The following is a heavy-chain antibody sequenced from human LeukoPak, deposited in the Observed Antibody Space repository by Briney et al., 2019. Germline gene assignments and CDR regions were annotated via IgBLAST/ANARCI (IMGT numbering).Heavy chain of an antibody. CDR1: GFTFTSSA. J-gene: IGHJ4*02. CDR2: IVVGSGNT. V-gene: IGHV1-58*01. Sequence: SVKVSCKASGFTFTSSAVQWVRQARGQRLEWIGWIVVGSGNTNYAQKFQERVTITRDMSTSTAYMELSSLRSEDTAVYYCAAVPTMVRGVIGGARRGQGTLVTVSS. D-gene: IGHD3-10*01. CDR3: AAVPTMVRGVIGGAR.